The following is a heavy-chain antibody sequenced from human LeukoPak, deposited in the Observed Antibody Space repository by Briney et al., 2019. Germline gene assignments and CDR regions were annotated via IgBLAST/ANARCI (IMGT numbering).Heavy chain of an antibody. CDR2: ISGSGGAT. V-gene: IGHV3-23*01. Sequence: GGSLRLSRAASGFTFNNYAMSWVRQAQGKGLEWVSAISGSGGATYYADSVKGRFTISRDNSKNTLFLHMNSLRVEDTAVYYCAKAPAAATKYYYGMDVWGQGTTVTVSS. J-gene: IGHJ6*02. CDR3: AKAPAAATKYYYGMDV. D-gene: IGHD6-13*01. CDR1: GFTFNNYA.